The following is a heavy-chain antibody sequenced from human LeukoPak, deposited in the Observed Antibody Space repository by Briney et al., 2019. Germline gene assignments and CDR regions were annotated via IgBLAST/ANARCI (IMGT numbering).Heavy chain of an antibody. V-gene: IGHV4-31*03. D-gene: IGHD6-19*01. J-gene: IGHJ3*02. CDR1: GGSISSGGYY. Sequence: SETLSLTCTVSGGSISSGGYYWTWIRQHPGKGLEWIGNTYYSGSTYYNPSLKSRVTISVGTSKNQFSLKLSSVTAADTAVYYCARSYSSGWYYAFDIWGQGTMVTVSS. CDR2: TYYSGST. CDR3: ARSYSSGWYYAFDI.